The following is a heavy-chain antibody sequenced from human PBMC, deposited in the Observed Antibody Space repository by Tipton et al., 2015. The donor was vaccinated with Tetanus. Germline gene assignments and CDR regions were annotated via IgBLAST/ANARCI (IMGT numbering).Heavy chain of an antibody. CDR3: AQEVEMAIPFYYAMDV. D-gene: IGHD2-21*01. J-gene: IGHJ6*02. Sequence: LRLSCNVSGASINAGGYLWTWVRQHPGKGLEWIGNIYYYTQRTSHTPSLDSRVSISVDTSKNQFSLRLNSVTAADTAVYYCAQEVEMAIPFYYAMDVWGQGTTVTVPS. V-gene: IGHV4-31*03. CDR1: GASINAGGYL. CDR2: IYYYTQRT.